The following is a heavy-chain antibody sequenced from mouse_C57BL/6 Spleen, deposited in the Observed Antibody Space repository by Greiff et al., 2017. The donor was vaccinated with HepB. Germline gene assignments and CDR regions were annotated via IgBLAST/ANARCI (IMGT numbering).Heavy chain of an antibody. CDR2: IRSKSNNYAT. CDR3: APSYSNYSPWFAY. V-gene: IGHV10-1*01. J-gene: IGHJ3*01. Sequence: EVQLQESGGGLVQPKGSLKLSCAASGFSFNTYAMNWVRQAPGKGLEWVARIRSKSNNYATYYADSVKDRFTISRDDSESMLYLQMNNLKTEDTDMYYCAPSYSNYSPWFAYWGQGTLVTVSA. CDR1: GFSFNTYA. D-gene: IGHD2-5*01.